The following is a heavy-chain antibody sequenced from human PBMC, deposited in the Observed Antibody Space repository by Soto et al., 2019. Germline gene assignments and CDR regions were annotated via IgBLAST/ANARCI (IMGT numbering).Heavy chain of an antibody. CDR3: AKGRSYYYYYGVDV. Sequence: FSSCAMGWVRQAPGKGLEWVSDIIDSGASTYYADSVKGRFTISRDNSKSTLYLQMNSLRAEDTALYYCAKGRSYYYYYGVDVWGQGTTVTVSS. V-gene: IGHV3-23*01. J-gene: IGHJ6*02. CDR1: FSSCA. CDR2: IIDSGAST.